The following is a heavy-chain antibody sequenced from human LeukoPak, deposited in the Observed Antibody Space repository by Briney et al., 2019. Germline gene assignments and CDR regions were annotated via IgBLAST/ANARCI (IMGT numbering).Heavy chain of an antibody. J-gene: IGHJ4*02. CDR1: GGSFSGYY. Sequence: SETLSLTCAVYGGSFSGYYWSWIRQPPGKGLEWIGEINHSGSTNYNPSLKSRVTISVDTSKNQFSLKLSSVTAADTAVYYCARSLGIAVAGRYFDYWGQGTLVTVPS. CDR2: INHSGST. D-gene: IGHD6-19*01. V-gene: IGHV4-34*01. CDR3: ARSLGIAVAGRYFDY.